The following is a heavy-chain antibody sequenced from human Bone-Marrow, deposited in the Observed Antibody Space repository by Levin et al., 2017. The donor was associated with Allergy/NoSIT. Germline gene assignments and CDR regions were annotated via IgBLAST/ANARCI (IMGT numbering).Heavy chain of an antibody. CDR2: VGTAGDT. D-gene: IGHD4-11*01. V-gene: IGHV3-13*01. CDR3: ARVPIDDYYWYFDL. J-gene: IGHJ2*01. CDR1: GFNLSNYD. Sequence: GESLKISCVASGFNLSNYDMHWVRQTPDKGLEWVSVVGTAGDTHYEDSVKGRFIISRENAKNSCYLQMNSLRAGDTAVYYCARVPIDDYYWYFDLWGRGTLVAVSP.